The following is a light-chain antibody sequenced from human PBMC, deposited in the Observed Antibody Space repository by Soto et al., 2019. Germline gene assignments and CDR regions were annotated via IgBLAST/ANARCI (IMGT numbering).Light chain of an antibody. Sequence: QSALTQPASLSGSPGQSVTISCTGTSSDVGGYNYVSWYQQHPGKAPKLMIYEVSKRPSGVPDRFSGSKSGNTASLTVSGLQAEDEADYYCSSYAGSNIYYVFGTGTKVTVL. V-gene: IGLV2-8*01. CDR2: EVS. J-gene: IGLJ1*01. CDR1: SSDVGGYNY. CDR3: SSYAGSNIYYV.